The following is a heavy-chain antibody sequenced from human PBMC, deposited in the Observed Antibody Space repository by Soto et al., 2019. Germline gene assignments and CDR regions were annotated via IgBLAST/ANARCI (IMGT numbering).Heavy chain of an antibody. D-gene: IGHD3-22*01. Sequence: GGSLRLSCAASGFTFSSYAMSWVRQAPGKGLEWVSAISGGGGSTYYADSVKGRFTISRDNSKNTLYLQMNSLRAEDTAVYYCATSSPEYYYDSSGYYYGDCWGQGTLVTVSS. J-gene: IGHJ4*02. V-gene: IGHV3-23*01. CDR2: ISGGGGST. CDR3: ATSSPEYYYDSSGYYYGDC. CDR1: GFTFSSYA.